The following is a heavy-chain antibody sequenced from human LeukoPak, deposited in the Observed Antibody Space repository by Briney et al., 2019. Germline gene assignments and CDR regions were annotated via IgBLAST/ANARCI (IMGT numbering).Heavy chain of an antibody. CDR2: INHSGST. D-gene: IGHD5-24*01. J-gene: IGHJ4*02. CDR3: ARGPVENY. Sequence: SETLSLTCTVSGDSISSSRSYWSWIRQPPGKGLEWIGEINHSGSTNYNPSLKSRVTISVDTSKNQFSLKLSSVTAADTAVYYCARGPVENYWGQGTLVTVSS. CDR1: GDSISSSRSY. V-gene: IGHV4-39*07.